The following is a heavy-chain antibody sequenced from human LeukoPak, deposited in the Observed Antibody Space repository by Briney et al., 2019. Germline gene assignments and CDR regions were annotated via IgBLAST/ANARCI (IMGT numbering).Heavy chain of an antibody. CDR2: IKQDGSEK. J-gene: IGHJ4*02. V-gene: IGHV3-7*01. CDR3: ARDGAAPGLYFDS. Sequence: GGSLGLSCAASGFTFSSYAMSWVRQAPGKGLEWVASIKQDGSEKYYVDSVKGRLTISRDNAKNSLYLQMNSLRTEDTAVYYCARDGAAPGLYFDSWGQGTLVTVSS. D-gene: IGHD6-13*01. CDR1: GFTFSSYA.